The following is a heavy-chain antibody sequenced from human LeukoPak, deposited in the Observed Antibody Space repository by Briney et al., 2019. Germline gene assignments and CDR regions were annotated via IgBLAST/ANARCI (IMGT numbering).Heavy chain of an antibody. CDR2: IYYSGST. CDR3: ARAGEQSAHFDY. Sequence: SETLPLTCTVSGGSISSYYWSWIRQPPGKGLEWIGYIYYSGSTNYNPSLKSRVTISVDTSKNQFSLKLSSVTAADTAVYYCARAGEQSAHFDYWGQGTLVTVSS. V-gene: IGHV4-59*01. J-gene: IGHJ4*02. CDR1: GGSISSYY. D-gene: IGHD1/OR15-1a*01.